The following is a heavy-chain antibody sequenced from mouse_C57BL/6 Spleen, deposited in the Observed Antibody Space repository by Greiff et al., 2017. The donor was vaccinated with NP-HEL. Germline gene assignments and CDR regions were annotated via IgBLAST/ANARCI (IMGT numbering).Heavy chain of an antibody. J-gene: IGHJ4*01. D-gene: IGHD2-5*01. CDR2: INPSNGGT. V-gene: IGHV1-53*01. CDR3: ARSRSNTYYAMDY. CDR1: GYTFTSYW. Sequence: VKLQESGTELVKPGASVKLSCKASGYTFTSYWMHWVKQRPGQGLEWIGNINPSNGGTNYNEKFKSKATLTVDKSSSTAYMQLSSLTSEDSAVYYCARSRSNTYYAMDYWGQGTSVTVSS.